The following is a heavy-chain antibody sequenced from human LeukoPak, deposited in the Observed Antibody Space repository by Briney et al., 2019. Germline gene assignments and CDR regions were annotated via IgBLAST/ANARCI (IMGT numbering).Heavy chain of an antibody. CDR1: SGSISSHY. Sequence: KSSQTLSLTCTVSSGSISSHYWSWIRQPPGKGLEWIGYIYYSGSTNYNPSLKSRVTISVDTSKNQFSLKLSSVTAADTAVYYCARDPLVAARPMDVWGKGTTVTVSS. D-gene: IGHD6-6*01. V-gene: IGHV4-59*11. CDR3: ARDPLVAARPMDV. J-gene: IGHJ6*04. CDR2: IYYSGST.